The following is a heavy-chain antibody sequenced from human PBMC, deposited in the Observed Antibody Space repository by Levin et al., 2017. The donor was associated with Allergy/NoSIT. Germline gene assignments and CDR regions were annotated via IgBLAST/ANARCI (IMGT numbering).Heavy chain of an antibody. CDR1: GFTFSSYS. CDR2: ISSSSSTI. D-gene: IGHD2-2*01. CDR3: ARDKYQLLKRNYYYYGMDV. Sequence: GGSLRLSCAASGFTFSSYSMNWVRQAPGKGLEWVSYISSSSSTIYYADSVKGRFTISRDNAKNSLYLQMNSLRAEDTAVYYCARDKYQLLKRNYYYYGMDVWGQGTTVTVSS. V-gene: IGHV3-48*04. J-gene: IGHJ6*02.